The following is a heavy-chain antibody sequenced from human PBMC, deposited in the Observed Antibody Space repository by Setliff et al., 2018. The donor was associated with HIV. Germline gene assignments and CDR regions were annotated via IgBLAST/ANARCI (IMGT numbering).Heavy chain of an antibody. CDR1: GGSISSYY. J-gene: IGHJ4*01. CDR3: ARLGYYNFWSGYWTDY. D-gene: IGHD3-3*01. Sequence: SETLSLTCTVSGGSISSYYWSWIRQPPGKGLEWIGSIYHSGSTYYNPSLKSRVTISVDTSKNQFSLKLSSVTAADTATYYCARLGYYNFWSGYWTDYWGHGTLVTVSS. CDR2: IYHSGST. V-gene: IGHV4-59*04.